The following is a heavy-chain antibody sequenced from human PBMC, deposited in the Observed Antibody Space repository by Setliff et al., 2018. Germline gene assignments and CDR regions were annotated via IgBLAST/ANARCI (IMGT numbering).Heavy chain of an antibody. D-gene: IGHD1-26*01. V-gene: IGHV4-61*02. J-gene: IGHJ4*02. Sequence: SETLSLTCAVSGGSISSGSYYWSWIRQPAGKGLEWVGRLHTSGSTNYNPSLKSRVTTSVDTSKNQFSLKLSSVTAADTAVYFCARDNTIVGATDYWGQGTLVTVSS. CDR3: ARDNTIVGATDY. CDR2: LHTSGST. CDR1: GGSISSGSYY.